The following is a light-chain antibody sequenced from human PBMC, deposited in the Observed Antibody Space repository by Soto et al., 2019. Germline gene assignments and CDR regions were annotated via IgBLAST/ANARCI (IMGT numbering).Light chain of an antibody. Sequence: QSALTQPASVSGTPGQSITIPCTGSSSDIGWYTFVSWYQQHPGKAPKLLIYDVSYRPSGISDRFSGSKSGNTASLTISGLQPEDEADYYCSSYGATSTLFGGGTKLTVL. J-gene: IGLJ2*01. CDR1: SSDIGWYTF. V-gene: IGLV2-14*03. CDR3: SSYGATSTL. CDR2: DVS.